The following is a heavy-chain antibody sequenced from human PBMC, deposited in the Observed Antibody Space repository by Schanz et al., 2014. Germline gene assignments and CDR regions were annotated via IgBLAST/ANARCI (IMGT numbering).Heavy chain of an antibody. V-gene: IGHV3-23*01. Sequence: DVQLLESGGGLVQPGGSLRLSCAASGFTFNSYAMTWVRQAPGKGLEWVSSISHSGGSKYYADSVKGRFTISRDNSENTLYLQMNSLSADDTAVSCCAKEMGDGSGGACYDYYYYGLDVWGQGTTVTVSS. J-gene: IGHJ6*02. CDR3: AKEMGDGSGGACYDYYYYGLDV. D-gene: IGHD2-15*01. CDR1: GFTFNSYA. CDR2: ISHSGGSK.